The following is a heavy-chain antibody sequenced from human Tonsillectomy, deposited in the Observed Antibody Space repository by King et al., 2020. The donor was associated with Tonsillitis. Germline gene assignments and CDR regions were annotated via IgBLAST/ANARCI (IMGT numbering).Heavy chain of an antibody. CDR1: GFTFPSYW. CDR2: IKQDGSEK. D-gene: IGHD3-3*01. Sequence: QLVQSGGGLVQPGGSLRLSCATSGFTFPSYWMNWVRQSPGKGLEWVANIKQDGSEKHYVDSVKGRFTISRDHAKNSLYLQMSGLRVEDTAVYYCARSPYYDFWSGPKNYFDSWGQGTLVTVSS. CDR3: ARSPYYDFWSGPKNYFDS. V-gene: IGHV3-7*03. J-gene: IGHJ4*02.